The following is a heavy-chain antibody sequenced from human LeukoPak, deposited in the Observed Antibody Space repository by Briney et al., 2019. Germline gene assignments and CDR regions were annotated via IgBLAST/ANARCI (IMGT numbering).Heavy chain of an antibody. V-gene: IGHV1-24*01. Sequence: GASVTVSCKVSGHTLTELSLHWVRQAPGKGLEWMGGFDPEDGETIYAQKFQGRVTMPEDTATDTAYMELSSLRSEDTAVYYCATDPEVTTISSYLSVWGQGTLVTVSS. CDR3: ATDPEVTTISSYLSV. CDR2: FDPEDGET. D-gene: IGHD5-12*01. J-gene: IGHJ4*02. CDR1: GHTLTELS.